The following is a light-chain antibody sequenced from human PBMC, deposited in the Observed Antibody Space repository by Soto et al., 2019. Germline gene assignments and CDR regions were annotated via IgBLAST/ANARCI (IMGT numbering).Light chain of an antibody. V-gene: IGLV2-11*01. Sequence: QSALTQPRSVSGSPGQSVTISCTGTSSDVGGYNHVSWYQQHPGKAPKLMIYDVSKRPSGVPDRFSGSKSGNTASLTISGLQAEDEADYYCCSYAGSYTLGVFGGGTQLTVL. CDR3: CSYAGSYTLGV. J-gene: IGLJ2*01. CDR2: DVS. CDR1: SSDVGGYNH.